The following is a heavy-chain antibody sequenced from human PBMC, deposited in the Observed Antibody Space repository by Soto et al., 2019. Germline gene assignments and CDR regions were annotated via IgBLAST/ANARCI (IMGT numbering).Heavy chain of an antibody. CDR2: TYYSGST. CDR3: ARDVGPAYFGSGRPYDK. Sequence: SETLSLTCTVSGGSIGSGNYYWTWIRQPPGKGLEWIGYTYYSGSTYYNPSLESRVTISVDMSKNQFSLKLSSVTAADTAVYYCARDVGPAYFGSGRPYDKWAQGTLVTVSS. CDR1: GGSIGSGNYY. D-gene: IGHD3-10*01. V-gene: IGHV4-30-4*01. J-gene: IGHJ4*02.